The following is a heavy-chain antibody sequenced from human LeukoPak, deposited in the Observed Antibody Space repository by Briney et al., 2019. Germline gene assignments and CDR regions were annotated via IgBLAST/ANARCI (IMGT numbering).Heavy chain of an antibody. CDR3: AKESTVTTRSSYGY. D-gene: IGHD4-17*01. CDR2: ISGSGGST. CDR1: GFPFSSYP. V-gene: IGHV3-23*01. Sequence: PGGSLGPSCPASGFPFSSYPMSWVGQAPGKGLEWVSAISGSGGSTYYADSVKGRFTISRDNSKNTLYLQMNSLRAEDTAVYYCAKESTVTTRSSYGYWGQGTLVTVSS. J-gene: IGHJ4*02.